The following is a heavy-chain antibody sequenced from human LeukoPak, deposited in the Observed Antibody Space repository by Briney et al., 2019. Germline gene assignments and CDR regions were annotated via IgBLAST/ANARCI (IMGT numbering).Heavy chain of an antibody. J-gene: IGHJ4*02. Sequence: GASVKVSCKASGYTFTSYDINWVRQATGQGLEWMGWMNPNSGNTGYAQKFQGRVTMTRNTSISTAYMELSSLTSEDTAVYYCARVGRLRKYYFDYWGQGTLVTVSS. CDR3: ARVGRLRKYYFDY. V-gene: IGHV1-8*01. CDR2: MNPNSGNT. D-gene: IGHD4-17*01. CDR1: GYTFTSYD.